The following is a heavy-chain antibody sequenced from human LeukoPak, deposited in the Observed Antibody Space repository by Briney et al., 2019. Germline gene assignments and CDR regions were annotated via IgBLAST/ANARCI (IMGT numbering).Heavy chain of an antibody. CDR2: VSNRGGST. CDR3: AREIAVKYSGSTNYFLDY. D-gene: IGHD1-26*01. V-gene: IGHV3-23*01. Sequence: GGSLRLSCAASDFSFSNYAMSWVRQAPGKGLEWVSAVSNRGGSTYYADSVKGRFTISRDNSKNTLYLQMNSLRAEDTAVYYCAREIAVKYSGSTNYFLDYWGQGTLVTVSS. J-gene: IGHJ4*02. CDR1: DFSFSNYA.